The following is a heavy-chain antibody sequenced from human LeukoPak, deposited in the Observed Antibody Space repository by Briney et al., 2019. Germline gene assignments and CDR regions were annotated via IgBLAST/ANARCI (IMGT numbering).Heavy chain of an antibody. CDR2: IKSKTDGGTT. V-gene: IGHV3-15*01. D-gene: IGHD6-19*01. Sequence: PGGSLRLSCAASGFTFSSYAMSWVRQAPGKGLEWVGRIKSKTDGGTTDYAAPVKGRFTISRDDSKNTLYLQMNSLKTEDTAVYYCTTDPYSSGWYWYWGQGTLVTVSS. J-gene: IGHJ4*02. CDR1: GFTFSSYA. CDR3: TTDPYSSGWYWY.